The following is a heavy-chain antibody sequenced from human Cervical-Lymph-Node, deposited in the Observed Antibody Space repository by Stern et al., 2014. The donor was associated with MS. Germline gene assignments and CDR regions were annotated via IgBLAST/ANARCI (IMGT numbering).Heavy chain of an antibody. CDR1: GYTLTGFY. J-gene: IGHJ4*02. Sequence: VQLVESGAELKKPGASVKGSCKASGYTLTGFYIHWVRQAPGQGLERMGWLNANSGGTKYAQNFQGRVTMTTDTSINTAYMEMSGLTSDDTAVYFCARDRIGDGDLSLDNWGQGTLVTVSS. CDR3: ARDRIGDGDLSLDN. V-gene: IGHV1-2*02. CDR2: LNANSGGT. D-gene: IGHD3-10*01.